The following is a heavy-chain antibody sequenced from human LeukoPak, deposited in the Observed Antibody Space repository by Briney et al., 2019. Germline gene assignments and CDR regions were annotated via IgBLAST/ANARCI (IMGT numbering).Heavy chain of an antibody. CDR2: INPSGGST. CDR3: ARDRGSTVVTFNWFDP. V-gene: IGHV1-46*01. D-gene: IGHD4-23*01. Sequence: GASVKVSCKASGYTFTSYYMHWVRQAPGQGLEWMGIINPSGGSTSYAQKFQGRVTMTRDTSTSTVYMELSSLRSEDTAVYYCARDRGSTVVTFNWFDPWGQGTLVTVSS. J-gene: IGHJ5*02. CDR1: GYTFTSYY.